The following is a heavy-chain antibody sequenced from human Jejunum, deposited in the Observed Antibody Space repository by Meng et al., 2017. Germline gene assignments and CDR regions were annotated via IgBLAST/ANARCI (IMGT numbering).Heavy chain of an antibody. CDR2: ISPHSGGT. CDR1: GYTFTASS. V-gene: IGHV1-2*06. Sequence: QVQLVQSGAWVKEPGASVKVSCKASGYTFTASSLNWVRQAPGQGLEWMGRISPHSGGTDYAQNFQGRVTLTRDTSISTAYMQMSGLTSDDTAVYYCARDPGLDRWGRGTLVTVSS. CDR3: ARDPGLDR. J-gene: IGHJ5*02.